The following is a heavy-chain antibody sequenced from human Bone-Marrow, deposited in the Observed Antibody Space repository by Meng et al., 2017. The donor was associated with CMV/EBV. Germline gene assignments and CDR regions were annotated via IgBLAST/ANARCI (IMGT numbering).Heavy chain of an antibody. D-gene: IGHD6-13*01. Sequence: GESLKISCAASGFTFEDYGMSWVRQTPGKGLEWVSGINWTGVSSGYAHSVKGRFTISRDNAKNSLYLEMNSLRAEDTALYYCVRPSSSTASFDYWGQGTLVTVSS. CDR3: VRPSSSTASFDY. J-gene: IGHJ4*02. V-gene: IGHV3-20*04. CDR1: GFTFEDYG. CDR2: INWTGVSS.